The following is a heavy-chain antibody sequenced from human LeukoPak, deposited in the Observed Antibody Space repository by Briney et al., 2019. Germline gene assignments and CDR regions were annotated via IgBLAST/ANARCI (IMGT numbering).Heavy chain of an antibody. CDR1: GFTFSSYG. J-gene: IGHJ4*02. CDR2: IRYDGSNK. Sequence: GGSLRLSCAASGFTFSSYGMHWVRQAPGKGLEWVAFIRYDGSNKYYGDSVKGRFTISRDNSKNTLYLLLNSLRAEDTAVYYCAKDDYRELFPQANDYWGQGTLVTVSS. CDR3: AKDDYRELFPQANDY. V-gene: IGHV3-30*02. D-gene: IGHD1-26*01.